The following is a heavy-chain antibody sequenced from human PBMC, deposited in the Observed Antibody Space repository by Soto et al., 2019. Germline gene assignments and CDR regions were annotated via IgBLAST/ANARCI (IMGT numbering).Heavy chain of an antibody. D-gene: IGHD2-2*01. CDR2: IYYSGST. Sequence: PSETLSLTCTVSGGSISSGGYYWSWIRQHPGKGLEWIGYIYYSGSTYYNPFLKSRVTISVDTSKNQFSLKLSSVTAADTAVYYCARVRAGYCSSTSCYGGGWFDPWGQGTLVTVSS. CDR1: GGSISSGGYY. V-gene: IGHV4-31*03. CDR3: ARVRAGYCSSTSCYGGGWFDP. J-gene: IGHJ5*02.